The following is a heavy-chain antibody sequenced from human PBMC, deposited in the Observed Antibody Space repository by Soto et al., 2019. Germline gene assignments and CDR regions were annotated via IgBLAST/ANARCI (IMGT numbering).Heavy chain of an antibody. D-gene: IGHD2-21*01. Sequence: QVQLVESGGGVVQPGRSLRLSCAASGFTFSSYGMHWVRQAPGKGLEWVAVISYDGSNKYYADSVKGRVTISRDNSKNPLDLQMDSLRAEDTAVYYCAKDTGAIRTTTPFDIWGQGPMVTVSS. CDR1: GFTFSSYG. CDR3: AKDTGAIRTTTPFDI. J-gene: IGHJ3*02. V-gene: IGHV3-30*18. CDR2: ISYDGSNK.